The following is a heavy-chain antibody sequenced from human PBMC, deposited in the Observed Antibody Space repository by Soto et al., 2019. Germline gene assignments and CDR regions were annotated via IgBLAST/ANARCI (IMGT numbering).Heavy chain of an antibody. D-gene: IGHD1-1*01. CDR1: GFTFNNYA. CDR2: ISATGGST. V-gene: IGHV3-23*01. Sequence: GGSLRLSCAASGFTFNNYAMNWVRQAPGKGLEWVATISATGGSTYYADSVKGRFTISRDNSKNTLYLQMNGLRVEDTAVYYCAKDRLAGTFDYWGQGHQVTVSS. CDR3: AKDRLAGTFDY. J-gene: IGHJ4*02.